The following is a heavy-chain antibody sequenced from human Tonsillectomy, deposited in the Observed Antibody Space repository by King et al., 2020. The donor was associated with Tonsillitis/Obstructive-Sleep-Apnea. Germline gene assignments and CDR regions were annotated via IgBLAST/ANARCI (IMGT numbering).Heavy chain of an antibody. Sequence: QLVQSGSELKKPGASVKVSCKASGYTFTTYGVNWKRQAPGQGLEWMGWINTNTGNPTYGQGFTGRFVFSLDTSVSTAYLQIGSLKAEDTAMYYCARDLRGVGRSLDYWGQGTLVTVSS. D-gene: IGHD1-26*01. V-gene: IGHV7-4-1*01. J-gene: IGHJ4*02. CDR1: GYTFTTYG. CDR2: INTNTGNP. CDR3: ARDLRGVGRSLDY.